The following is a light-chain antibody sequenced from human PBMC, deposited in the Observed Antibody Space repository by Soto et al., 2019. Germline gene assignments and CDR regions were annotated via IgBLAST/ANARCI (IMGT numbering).Light chain of an antibody. CDR2: GAS. V-gene: IGKV3-15*01. J-gene: IGKJ1*01. Sequence: EIVLTQSPGTLSLSPGERATLSCRASQSVSSSYLAWYQQKPGQAPRLLIYGASTRATGIPARFSGSGSGTEFTLTISSLQSEDFAVYYCQQYNNWFRTFGQGTKVDIK. CDR1: QSVSSSY. CDR3: QQYNNWFRT.